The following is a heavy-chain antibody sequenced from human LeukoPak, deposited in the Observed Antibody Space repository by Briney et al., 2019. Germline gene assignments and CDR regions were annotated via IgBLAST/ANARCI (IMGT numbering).Heavy chain of an antibody. CDR3: ARQGLLGSGSYYRVYYYYMDV. Sequence: GESLKISCKGSGYNFTIYWIGWVRQMPGKGLEWMGIIYPGDSDTRYSPSFQGQVTISADKSISTAYLQWSSLKASDTAMYYCARQGLLGSGSYYRVYYYYMDVWGKGTTVTISS. D-gene: IGHD3-10*01. V-gene: IGHV5-51*01. CDR2: IYPGDSDT. CDR1: GYNFTIYW. J-gene: IGHJ6*03.